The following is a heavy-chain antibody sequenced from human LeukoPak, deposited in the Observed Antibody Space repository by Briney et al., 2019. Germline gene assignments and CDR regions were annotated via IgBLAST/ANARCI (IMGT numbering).Heavy chain of an antibody. Sequence: SETLSLTCTVSGGSISSYYWSWIRQPAGPGLEWIGRIYTSGSTNYNPSLKTRVTMSVDTSKNQFSLKLSSVTAADTAVYYCARDTQELKYNWFDPWGQGTLVTVSS. CDR3: ARDTQELKYNWFDP. D-gene: IGHD1-7*01. CDR2: IYTSGST. CDR1: GGSISSYY. J-gene: IGHJ5*02. V-gene: IGHV4-4*07.